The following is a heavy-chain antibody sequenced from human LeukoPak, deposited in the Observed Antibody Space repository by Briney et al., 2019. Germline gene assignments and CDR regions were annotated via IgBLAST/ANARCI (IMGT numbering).Heavy chain of an antibody. V-gene: IGHV1-2*02. Sequence: ASVKVSCKASGYTFTGYYMHWVRQAPGQGLEWMGWINPNSGGTNYAQKFQGRVTMTRDTSIGTAYMELSRLRSDDTAVYYCARGGVIVVVPAAIGYWGQGTLVTVSS. CDR2: INPNSGGT. CDR3: ARGGVIVVVPAAIGY. CDR1: GYTFTGYY. D-gene: IGHD2-2*02. J-gene: IGHJ4*02.